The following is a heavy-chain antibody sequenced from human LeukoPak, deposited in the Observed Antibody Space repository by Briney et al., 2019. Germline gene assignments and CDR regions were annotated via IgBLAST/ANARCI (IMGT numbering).Heavy chain of an antibody. CDR2: IRYDENDK. D-gene: IGHD6-19*01. CDR1: VFSFSSYG. J-gene: IGHJ4*02. Sequence: GGSLRLSCAASVFSFSSYGMHWVRQAPGKGLEWVAFIRYDENDKYYADSVKGRFTISRDNSKNTLYLQMNTLRPEDTAVYYCAKGYSTGYYNSFDYWGQGTLLTVSS. V-gene: IGHV3-30*02. CDR3: AKGYSTGYYNSFDY.